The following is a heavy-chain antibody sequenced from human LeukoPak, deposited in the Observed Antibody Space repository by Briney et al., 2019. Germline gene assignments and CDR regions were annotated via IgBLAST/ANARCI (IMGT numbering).Heavy chain of an antibody. J-gene: IGHJ4*02. Sequence: SQTLSLTCTVSSASISTAGYYWTWIRQPPAKGLEWIGYIYHNGNTYYNPSLESRVTISLDRSKNQFSLKLTSVIAADTAVYYCARGLESSRWYLYDYWGQGTLVTVSS. D-gene: IGHD6-13*01. CDR1: SASISTAGYY. V-gene: IGHV4-30-2*01. CDR2: IYHNGNT. CDR3: ARGLESSRWYLYDY.